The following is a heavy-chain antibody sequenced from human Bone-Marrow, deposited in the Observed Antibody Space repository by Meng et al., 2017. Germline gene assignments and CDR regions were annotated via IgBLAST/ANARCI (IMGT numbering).Heavy chain of an antibody. V-gene: IGHV3-30*01. D-gene: IGHD6-19*01. CDR1: GFTFSSYA. J-gene: IGHJ4*02. CDR2: ISYDGSNK. Sequence: QVRLVGSGGGVVQPGRSLRLSCSASGFTFSSYAMHWVRQAPGKGLEWVAVISYDGSNKYYADSVKGRFTISRDNSKNTLYLQMNSLRAEDTAVYYCARDQWIAVAGTELVYWGQGTLVTVSS. CDR3: ARDQWIAVAGTELVY.